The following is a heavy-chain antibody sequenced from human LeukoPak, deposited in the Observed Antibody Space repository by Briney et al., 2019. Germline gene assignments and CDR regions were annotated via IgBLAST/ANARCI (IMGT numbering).Heavy chain of an antibody. V-gene: IGHV1-18*01. J-gene: IGHJ4*02. Sequence: GASVKVSCKASGYTFTSYGISWVRQAPGQGLEWMGWISAYNGNTNYAQKLQGRVTMTTDTSTSTAYMELRSLRSDDTAVYYCARTEYYYDSSGYYLLDYRGQGTLVTVSS. D-gene: IGHD3-22*01. CDR1: GYTFTSYG. CDR2: ISAYNGNT. CDR3: ARTEYYYDSSGYYLLDY.